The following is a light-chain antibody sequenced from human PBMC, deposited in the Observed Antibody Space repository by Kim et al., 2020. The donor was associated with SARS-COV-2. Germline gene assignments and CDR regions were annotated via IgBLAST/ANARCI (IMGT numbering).Light chain of an antibody. CDR3: SSFKSATYF. Sequence: QSALTQPPSVSGSPGQSVTISCTETSSDADSDYRVSWYQQPPGRAPKLLIYEVSNRPSGVPDRFSGSKSGNTASLTISGLQAEDEADYYCSSFKSATYFFGPGTKVTVL. CDR2: EVS. CDR1: SSDADSDYR. V-gene: IGLV2-18*02. J-gene: IGLJ1*01.